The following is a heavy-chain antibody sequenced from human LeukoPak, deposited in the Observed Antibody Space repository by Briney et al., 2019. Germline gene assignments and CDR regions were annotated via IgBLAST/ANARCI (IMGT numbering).Heavy chain of an antibody. Sequence: PGGSLRLSCAASGFTLSSYSMNWVRQAPGKGLEWVSSISSSSSYIYYADSVKGRFTISRGNAKNSLYLQMNSLRAEDTAVYYCARAVDTAMENLDYWGQGTLVTVSS. D-gene: IGHD5-18*01. CDR3: ARAVDTAMENLDY. CDR1: GFTLSSYS. V-gene: IGHV3-21*01. J-gene: IGHJ4*02. CDR2: ISSSSSYI.